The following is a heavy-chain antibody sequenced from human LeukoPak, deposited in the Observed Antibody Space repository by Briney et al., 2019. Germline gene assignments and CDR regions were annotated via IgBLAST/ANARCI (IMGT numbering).Heavy chain of an antibody. CDR3: AKVRLIKIVVGPPGH. Sequence: AGGSLRLSCAASGFTFSNAWMSWVRQAPGKGLEWVAVISYDGSNKYYADSVKGRFTISRDNSKNTLYLQMNSLRAEDTAVYYCAKVRLIKIVVGPPGHWGQGTLVTVSS. V-gene: IGHV3-30*18. CDR2: ISYDGSNK. CDR1: GFTFSNAW. J-gene: IGHJ1*01. D-gene: IGHD3-22*01.